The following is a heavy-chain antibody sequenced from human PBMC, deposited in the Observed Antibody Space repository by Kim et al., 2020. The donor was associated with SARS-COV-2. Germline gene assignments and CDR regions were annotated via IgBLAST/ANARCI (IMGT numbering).Heavy chain of an antibody. CDR1: GFTFSSYA. V-gene: IGHV3-30-3*01. CDR2: ISYDGSNK. Sequence: GGSLRLSCAASGFTFSSYAMHWVRQAPGKGLEWVAVISYDGSNKYYADSVKGRFTISRDNSKNTLYLQMNSLRAEDTAVYYCAREVRRFHNWFDPWGQGTLVTVSS. CDR3: AREVRRFHNWFDP. J-gene: IGHJ5*02. D-gene: IGHD3-10*01.